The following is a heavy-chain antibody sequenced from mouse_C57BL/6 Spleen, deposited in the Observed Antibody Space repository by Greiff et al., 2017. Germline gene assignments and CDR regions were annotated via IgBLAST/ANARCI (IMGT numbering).Heavy chain of an antibody. CDR3: ARRDGYYDAYYFDY. D-gene: IGHD2-3*01. Sequence: VQLQQPGAELVRPGSSVKLSCKASGYTFTSYWMHWVKQRPIQGLEWIGNIDPSDSETHYNQKFKDKATLTVDKSSSTAYMQLSSLTSEDSAVYYCARRDGYYDAYYFDYWGQGTTLTVSS. J-gene: IGHJ2*01. CDR1: GYTFTSYW. V-gene: IGHV1-52*01. CDR2: IDPSDSET.